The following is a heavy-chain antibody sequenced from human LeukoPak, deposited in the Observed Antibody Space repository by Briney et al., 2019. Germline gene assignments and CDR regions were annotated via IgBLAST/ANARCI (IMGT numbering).Heavy chain of an antibody. D-gene: IGHD5-18*01. Sequence: GGSPRLSCTASGFTFSSYCMSWVRQAPGKGLEWVANIKKDGSEKYYVDSVKGRFTISRDNAKTSLYLQMNSLRAEDTALYYCARGLSGVTGYTYGRGIDYWGQGTLVTVSS. J-gene: IGHJ4*02. CDR2: IKKDGSEK. CDR3: ARGLSGVTGYTYGRGIDY. V-gene: IGHV3-7*01. CDR1: GFTFSSYC.